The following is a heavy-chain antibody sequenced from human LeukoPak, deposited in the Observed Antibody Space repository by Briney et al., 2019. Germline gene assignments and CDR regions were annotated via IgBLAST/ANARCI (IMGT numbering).Heavy chain of an antibody. V-gene: IGHV3-7*01. J-gene: IGHJ4*02. CDR2: IKPDGSGQ. Sequence: GGSLRLSCTASGITFRSYWMTWVRQAPGKGLEWVANIKPDGSGQYYLDSVRGRFTISRDGAKNSVYLQMNSLRDEDTAVYYCRRSLDYWGPGTLVTVSS. CDR1: GITFRSYW. CDR3: RRSLDY.